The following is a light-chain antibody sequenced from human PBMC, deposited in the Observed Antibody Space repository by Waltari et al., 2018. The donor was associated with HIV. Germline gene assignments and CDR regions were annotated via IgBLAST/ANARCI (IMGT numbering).Light chain of an antibody. CDR2: GAT. V-gene: IGKV3-20*01. CDR3: QHYGSSPQVT. J-gene: IGKJ4*01. Sequence: EIVLTQSPGTLPLSPGERATLACGASQSVISSHLAWYQQKPGQAPMLLIYGATSRATGIPDRFSGSGSATAFTLSISRLEPEDFAMYYCQHYGSSPQVTFGGGTKVEIK. CDR1: QSVISSH.